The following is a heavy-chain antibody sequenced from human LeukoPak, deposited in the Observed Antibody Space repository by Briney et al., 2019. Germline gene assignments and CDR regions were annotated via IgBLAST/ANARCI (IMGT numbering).Heavy chain of an antibody. CDR3: ARDIKKDIVVVPAAMDLVGAFDI. CDR2: IYTSGST. V-gene: IGHV4-4*07. D-gene: IGHD2-2*01. Sequence: SETLSLTCTVSGGSISSYYWSRIRQPAGKGLEWIGRIYTSGSTNYNPSLKSRVTMSVGTSKNQFSLKLSSVTAADTAVYYCARDIKKDIVVVPAAMDLVGAFDIWGQGTMVTVSS. CDR1: GGSISSYY. J-gene: IGHJ3*02.